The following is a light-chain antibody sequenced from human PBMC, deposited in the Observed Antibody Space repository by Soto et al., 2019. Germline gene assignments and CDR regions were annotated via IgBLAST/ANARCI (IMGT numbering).Light chain of an antibody. Sequence: EIVLTQSPGTLSLSPGERATLSCSASQSVSSSSLAWYQQKPGRAPRLLIYGASSRATGIPDRFSGSGSGTDFTLTISRLEPEDFAVFYCQQYGSSPYTFGQGTKLEIK. CDR2: GAS. J-gene: IGKJ2*01. CDR1: QSVSSSS. CDR3: QQYGSSPYT. V-gene: IGKV3-20*01.